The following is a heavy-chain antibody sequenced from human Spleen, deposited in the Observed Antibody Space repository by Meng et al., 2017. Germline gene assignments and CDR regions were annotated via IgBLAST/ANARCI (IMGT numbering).Heavy chain of an antibody. CDR1: GFTFSSYC. CDR3: ARDLGGIFAY. Sequence: QLVESGGGLLQPGGSLRLSCVASGFTFSSYCMYWVRQDPGKGLVWVSRIDTDGSTTNYADSVKGRFTISRDNAKNTLYLQMNSLRAEDTAVYYCARDLGGIFAYWGQGALVTVSS. V-gene: IGHV3-74*01. CDR2: IDTDGSTT. J-gene: IGHJ4*02. D-gene: IGHD6-13*01.